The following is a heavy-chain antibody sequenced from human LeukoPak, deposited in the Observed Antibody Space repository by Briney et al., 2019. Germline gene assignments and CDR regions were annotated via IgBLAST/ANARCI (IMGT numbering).Heavy chain of an antibody. CDR3: AKDSQVFGY. Sequence: PGGSLRLSCAASGFAFTTYSMIWVRQAPGKGLEWVSLISSVSSYIYHADSVKGRFTISRDDAKNSLYLQMNSLRAEDTAVYYCAKDSQVFGYWGQGTMVSVSS. CDR2: ISSVSSYI. D-gene: IGHD3-22*01. CDR1: GFAFTTYS. J-gene: IGHJ3*01. V-gene: IGHV3-21*04.